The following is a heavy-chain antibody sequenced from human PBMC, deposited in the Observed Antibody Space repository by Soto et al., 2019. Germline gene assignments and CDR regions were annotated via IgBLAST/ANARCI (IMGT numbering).Heavy chain of an antibody. CDR2: IYYSGST. CDR1: GGSISSSSYY. CDR3: ASYDILTGYYIDY. V-gene: IGHV4-39*01. Sequence: PSETLSLTCTVSGGSISSSSYYWGWIRQPPGKGLEWIGSIYYSGSTYYNPSLKSRVTISVDTSKNQFSLKLSSVTAADTAVYYCASYDILTGYYIDYWGQGTLVTVS. D-gene: IGHD3-9*01. J-gene: IGHJ4*02.